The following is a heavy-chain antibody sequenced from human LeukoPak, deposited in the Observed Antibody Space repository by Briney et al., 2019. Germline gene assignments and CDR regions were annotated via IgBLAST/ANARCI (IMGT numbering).Heavy chain of an antibody. V-gene: IGHV3-53*01. CDR1: GFTVSNNY. CDR2: IYSGGST. CDR3: ARVGYSSSWYYFDY. Sequence: PGGSLRLSCAASGFTVSNNYMSWVRQAPGKGLEWVSVIYSGGSTYYADSVKGRFTISRDNSKNTLYLQMNSLRAEDTAVYYCARVGYSSSWYYFDYWGQGTLVTVSS. D-gene: IGHD6-13*01. J-gene: IGHJ4*02.